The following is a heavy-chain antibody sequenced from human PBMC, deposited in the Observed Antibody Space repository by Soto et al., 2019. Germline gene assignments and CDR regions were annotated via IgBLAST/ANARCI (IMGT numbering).Heavy chain of an antibody. Sequence: QVQLVQSGSEMKEPGASVRVSCKASGYTFTSYGFSWVRQAPGQGLEWVAWISANDGNTNSADKFQGRVTLTTDTSTSTAYMELRSLRSDDTAVYYCARDFRDSCGGANCIYFHYWGQGTLVTVSS. J-gene: IGHJ4*02. V-gene: IGHV1-18*01. CDR3: ARDFRDSCGGANCIYFHY. CDR1: GYTFTSYG. D-gene: IGHD2-21*01. CDR2: ISANDGNT.